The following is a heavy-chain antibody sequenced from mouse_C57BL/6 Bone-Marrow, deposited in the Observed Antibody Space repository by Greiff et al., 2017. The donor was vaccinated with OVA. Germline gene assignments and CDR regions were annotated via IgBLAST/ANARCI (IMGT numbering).Heavy chain of an antibody. Sequence: QVQLQQPGAELVKPGASVKMSCKASGYTFTSYWITWVKQRPGQGLEWIGDIYPGSGSTNYNEKFKSKATLTVDTSSSTAYMQISSLTSEDSAVYYCARSIYCAWYFDVWGTGTTVTVSS. CDR2: IYPGSGST. CDR3: ARSIYCAWYFDV. CDR1: GYTFTSYW. D-gene: IGHD2-1*01. J-gene: IGHJ1*03. V-gene: IGHV1-55*01.